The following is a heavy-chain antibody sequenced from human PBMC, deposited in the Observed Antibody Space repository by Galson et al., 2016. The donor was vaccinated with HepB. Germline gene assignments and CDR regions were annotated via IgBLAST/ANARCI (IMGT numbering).Heavy chain of an antibody. CDR3: ARGISEQRKPSAYYYYVDV. V-gene: IGHV6-1*01. J-gene: IGHJ6*03. D-gene: IGHD1/OR15-1a*01. CDR1: GDSVSSNSAS. CDR2: TYYRSKWYN. Sequence: CAISGDSVSSNSASWHFIRQSPSRGLEWLGRTYYRSKWYNDYAVSVRSRITINPDTSKNQFSLQLNSVTPEDTAVYYCARGISEQRKPSAYYYYVDVWGKGTTVTVSS.